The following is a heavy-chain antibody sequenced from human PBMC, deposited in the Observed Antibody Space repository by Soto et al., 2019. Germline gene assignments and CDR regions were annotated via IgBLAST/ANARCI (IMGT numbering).Heavy chain of an antibody. D-gene: IGHD3-22*01. V-gene: IGHV1-18*04. J-gene: IGHJ4*02. CDR2: IGVYHTQT. CDR1: GYFFPDYG. CDR3: VIHDKTISLDH. Sequence: QLQMVQSGAEIKEPGAAVKVSCKTSGYFFPDYGIDWVRQAPGQGLQWMGWIGVYHTQTKYTPQYQGRVTINSDTSTRTVYMELRSLISDDTATYYCVIHDKTISLDHWGPGTRITVSS.